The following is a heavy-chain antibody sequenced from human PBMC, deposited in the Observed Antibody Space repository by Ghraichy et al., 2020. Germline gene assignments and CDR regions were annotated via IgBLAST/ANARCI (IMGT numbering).Heavy chain of an antibody. J-gene: IGHJ6*02. D-gene: IGHD5-12*01. CDR2: IYYSGST. V-gene: IGHV4-59*01. Sequence: SETLSLTCTVSGGSISSYYWSWIRQPPGKGLEWIGYIYYSGSTNYNPSLKSRVTISVDTSKNQFSLKLSSVTAADTAVYYCARGDSAYGYMDVWGQGTTVTVSS. CDR1: GGSISSYY. CDR3: ARGDSAYGYMDV.